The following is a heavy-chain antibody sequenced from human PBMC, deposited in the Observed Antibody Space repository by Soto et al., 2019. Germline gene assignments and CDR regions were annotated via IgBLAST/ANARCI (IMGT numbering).Heavy chain of an antibody. V-gene: IGHV4-31*03. CDR2: IYYSGST. J-gene: IGHJ5*02. CDR1: GGSISSGGYY. CDR3: ARDRFENYYGSGSFGWFDP. D-gene: IGHD3-10*01. Sequence: PSETLSLTCTVFGGSISSGGYYCSWIRQHPGKGLEWIGYIYYSGSTYYNPSLKSRVTISVDTSKNQFSLKLSSVTAADTAVYYCARDRFENYYGSGSFGWFDPWGQGTLVTVSS.